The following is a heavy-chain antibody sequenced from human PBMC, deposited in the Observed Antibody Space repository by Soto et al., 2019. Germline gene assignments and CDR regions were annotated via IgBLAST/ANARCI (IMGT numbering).Heavy chain of an antibody. Sequence: QVQLVQSGAEVKKPGSSVRVSCKASGDTFNKFGISWVRQAPGQGLEWMGGIIPMYGAANSAQKFRDRVSITADESTSTVYMYLSSLISEDTAVYFCERCMRALRTDDVFDIWGTGTVVTVSS. J-gene: IGHJ3*02. CDR3: ERCMRALRTDDVFDI. V-gene: IGHV1-69*01. CDR2: IIPMYGAA. CDR1: GDTFNKFG.